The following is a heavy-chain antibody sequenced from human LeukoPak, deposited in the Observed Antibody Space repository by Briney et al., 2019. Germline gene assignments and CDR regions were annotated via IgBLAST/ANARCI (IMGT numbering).Heavy chain of an antibody. V-gene: IGHV4-34*01. J-gene: IGHJ5*02. Sequence: SETLSLTCVVYGGSFSGYYWSWIRQPPGKGLEWIGEIDQSGTTNYNPSLKSRVTISVDTSKKQFSLKLSSVTAADTAVYYCARAPGPYYYDSSGYSPYNWFDPWGQGTLVTVSS. CDR3: ARAPGPYYYDSSGYSPYNWFDP. CDR1: GGSFSGYY. CDR2: IDQSGTT. D-gene: IGHD3-22*01.